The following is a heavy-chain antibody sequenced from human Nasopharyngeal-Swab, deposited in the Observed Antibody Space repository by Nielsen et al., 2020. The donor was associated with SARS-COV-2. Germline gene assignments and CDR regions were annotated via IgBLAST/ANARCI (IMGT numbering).Heavy chain of an antibody. CDR2: INTDGSST. J-gene: IGHJ6*03. Sequence: VRQAPGKELLWVSRINTDGSSTPYADSVKGRFTISRDNAKNTLYLQMNSLRAEDTAVYYCARASYRGYYYMDVWGKGTTVTVSS. V-gene: IGHV3-74*01. CDR3: ARASYRGYYYMDV. D-gene: IGHD1-26*01.